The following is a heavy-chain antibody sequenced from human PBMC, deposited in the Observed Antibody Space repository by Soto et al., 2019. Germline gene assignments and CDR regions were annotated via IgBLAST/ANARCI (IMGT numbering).Heavy chain of an antibody. CDR2: IYYSGST. CDR1: GGSISSYY. V-gene: IGHV4-59*01. D-gene: IGHD5-18*01. Sequence: SETLSLTCTVSGGSISSYYWSWIRQPPGKGLEWIGYIYYSGSTNYNPSLKSRVTISVDTSRNQFSLKLSSVTAADTAVYYCARDAAGYSYGYRNYFDYWGQGTLVTVSS. CDR3: ARDAAGYSYGYRNYFDY. J-gene: IGHJ4*02.